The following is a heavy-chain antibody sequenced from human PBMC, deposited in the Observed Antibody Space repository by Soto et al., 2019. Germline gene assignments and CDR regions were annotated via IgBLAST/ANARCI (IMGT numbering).Heavy chain of an antibody. Sequence: QVQLVQSGAEVKKPGASAKVSCKASGYTFSSSDISWVRQAPGQGLEWMGWISAYTGNTNYAQRLQGRLTMTTDTYANTAYMELRSLRSEGMALFYCALGGPISGSYWGGGYWGQGTLVTVSS. CDR3: ALGGPISGSYWGGGY. CDR2: ISAYTGNT. V-gene: IGHV1-18*03. CDR1: GYTFSSSD. D-gene: IGHD1-26*01. J-gene: IGHJ4*02.